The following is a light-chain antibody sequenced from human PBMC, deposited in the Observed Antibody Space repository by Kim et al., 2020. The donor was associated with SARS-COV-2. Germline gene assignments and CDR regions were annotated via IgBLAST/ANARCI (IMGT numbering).Light chain of an antibody. CDR3: SLYTATTTLV. J-gene: IGLJ2*01. CDR1: SSDVGGYDH. CDR2: DVS. Sequence: GQSITISCTGTSSDVGGYDHVSWYQQYPGKAPKLMIYDVSHRPSGVSNRFSGSKSGKTASLTISGLQAEDEADYYCSLYTATTTLVFGGGTQLTVL. V-gene: IGLV2-14*03.